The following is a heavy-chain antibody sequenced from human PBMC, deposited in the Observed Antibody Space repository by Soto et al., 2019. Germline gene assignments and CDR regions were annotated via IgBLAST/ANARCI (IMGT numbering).Heavy chain of an antibody. J-gene: IGHJ4*02. V-gene: IGHV3-73*01. CDR2: VRSKTNNYAT. CDR1: GFAFNDSA. Sequence: DVQVVQSGGGLVQPGGSLKLSCAASGFAFNDSAMHWVRQASGKGLEWVARVRSKTNNYATAYPVSVRGRFTVSRDDSIGTTYLQMNSLKTEDTAMYYCTNNFVWCQGVLVTVSS. CDR3: TNNFV.